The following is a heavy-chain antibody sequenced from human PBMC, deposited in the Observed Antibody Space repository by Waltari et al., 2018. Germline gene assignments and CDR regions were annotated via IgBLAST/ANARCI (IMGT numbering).Heavy chain of an antibody. CDR3: ARDSFDTARRGFYYYMDV. CDR1: GYSISSGYY. J-gene: IGHJ6*03. D-gene: IGHD6-6*01. CDR2: IYHSGSA. V-gene: IGHV4-38-2*02. Sequence: VQLQESGPGLVKPSETLSLTCAVSGYSISSGYYWGWIRQPPGRGLACIGSIYHSGSADYKQSLKSRVTISVDTSKNKFSLKLSSVTAADTAVYYCARDSFDTARRGFYYYMDVWGKGTTVTVSS.